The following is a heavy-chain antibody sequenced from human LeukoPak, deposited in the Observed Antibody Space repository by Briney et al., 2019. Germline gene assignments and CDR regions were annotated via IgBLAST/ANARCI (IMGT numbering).Heavy chain of an antibody. Sequence: SVKVSCKASGGTFSSYAISWVRQARGQGLEWMGRIIPILGIANYAQKFQGRVTITADKSTSTAYMELSSLRSEDTAVYYCARVVGGYDLFDYWGQGTLVTVSS. D-gene: IGHD5-12*01. CDR3: ARVVGGYDLFDY. CDR2: IIPILGIA. V-gene: IGHV1-69*04. J-gene: IGHJ4*02. CDR1: GGTFSSYA.